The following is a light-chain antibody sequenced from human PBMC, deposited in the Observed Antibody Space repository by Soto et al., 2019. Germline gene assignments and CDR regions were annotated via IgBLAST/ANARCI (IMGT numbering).Light chain of an antibody. CDR1: SSNIGAGYD. V-gene: IGLV1-40*01. Sequence: VLTQAPSGSGVPGQRGSISCTRSSSNIGAGYDVHWYQQLPGTAPKLLIYGNSNRPSGVPDRFSGSKSGTSASLAITGLQAEDEADYYCQSYDSSLSGHVFGTGTRSPS. CDR3: QSYDSSLSGHV. CDR2: GNS. J-gene: IGLJ1*01.